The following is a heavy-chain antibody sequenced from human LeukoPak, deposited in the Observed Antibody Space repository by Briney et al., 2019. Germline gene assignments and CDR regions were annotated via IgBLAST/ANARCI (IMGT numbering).Heavy chain of an antibody. J-gene: IGHJ4*02. V-gene: IGHV3-30-3*01. D-gene: IGHD5-24*01. CDR2: ISYDGSNK. Sequence: GGSLRLSCAASGFTFSSYAMHWVRQAPGKGLEWVAVISYDGSNKYYADSVKGRFTISRDNSKNTLYLQMNSLRAEDTAVYYCAKDGYNSMGFDYWGQGTLVTVSS. CDR1: GFTFSSYA. CDR3: AKDGYNSMGFDY.